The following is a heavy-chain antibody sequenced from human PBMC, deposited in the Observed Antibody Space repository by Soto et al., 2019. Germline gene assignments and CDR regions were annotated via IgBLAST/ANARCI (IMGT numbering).Heavy chain of an antibody. CDR2: INHSGST. Sequence: QLQLQESGPGLVKPSETLSLTCRVSDGSMNRDSSYWGWIRQPPGKGLEWIGVINHSGSTYHNLSLKGRVTMSVDASSNQFSLKLTSMTAADTAVYYCARLGGYVSVGYYYLWDSWGQGTMVTVS. J-gene: IGHJ4*02. V-gene: IGHV4-39*01. D-gene: IGHD3-22*01. CDR3: ARLGGYVSVGYYYLWDS. CDR1: DGSMNRDSSY.